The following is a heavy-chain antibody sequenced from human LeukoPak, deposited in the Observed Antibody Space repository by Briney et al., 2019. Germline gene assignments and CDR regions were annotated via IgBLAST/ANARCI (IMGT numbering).Heavy chain of an antibody. D-gene: IGHD3-22*01. V-gene: IGHV4-59*11. CDR2: IYYSGST. CDR3: ARRSGVLDSRDSRYYFDH. CDR1: GGSISSHY. J-gene: IGHJ4*02. Sequence: SETLSLTCIVSGGSISSHYWSWLRQPPGKGLEYIGYIYYSGSTDYNPSLKSRVTISLDTSKNQFSLNLSSVTAADTAVYYCARRSGVLDSRDSRYYFDHWGQGTVVSVSA.